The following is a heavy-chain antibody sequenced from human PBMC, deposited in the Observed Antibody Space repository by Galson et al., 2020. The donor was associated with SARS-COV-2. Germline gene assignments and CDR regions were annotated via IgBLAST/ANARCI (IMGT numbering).Heavy chain of an antibody. CDR2: ISSSSSYI. CDR3: ARDRAPIAAAPYFFDS. D-gene: IGHD6-25*01. J-gene: IGHJ4*02. CDR1: GFTFSSYV. V-gene: IGHV3-21*01. Sequence: GESLKISCVASGFTFSSYVLTWVRQASGKGLQWVSSISSSSSYIYYADSVKGRFTISRDNARNSLYLQMNSLRAEDTAVYFCARDRAPIAAAPYFFDSWGQGTLVTVSS.